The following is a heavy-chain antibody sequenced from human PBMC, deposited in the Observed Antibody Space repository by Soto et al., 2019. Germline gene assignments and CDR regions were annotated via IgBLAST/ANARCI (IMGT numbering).Heavy chain of an antibody. V-gene: IGHV3-9*02. D-gene: IGHD6-19*01. J-gene: IGHJ3*02. CDR2: TSWNSGYI. CDR1: GFTSDDYA. Sequence: PGGSLRLSCAASGFTSDDYAMHWVRQAPGKGLEWVSGTSWNSGYIGYADSVKGRFTISRDNAKNSLYLQMNSLRAEDTALYYCAKDSVPGSSGWFDGFDIWGQGTMVTVSS. CDR3: AKDSVPGSSGWFDGFDI.